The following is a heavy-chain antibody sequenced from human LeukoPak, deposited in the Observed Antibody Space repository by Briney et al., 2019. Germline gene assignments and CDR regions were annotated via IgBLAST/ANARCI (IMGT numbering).Heavy chain of an antibody. CDR2: ISAYNGNT. J-gene: IGHJ5*02. CDR1: GYTFTSYG. V-gene: IGHV1-18*01. Sequence: ASVKVSCKASGYTFTSYGISWVRQAPGEGLEWMGWISAYNGNTNYAQKLQGRVTMTTDTSTSTSYMELRSLRSDDTAVYYCARGAAAGINPTFDPWGQGTLVTVSS. D-gene: IGHD6-13*01. CDR3: ARGAAAGINPTFDP.